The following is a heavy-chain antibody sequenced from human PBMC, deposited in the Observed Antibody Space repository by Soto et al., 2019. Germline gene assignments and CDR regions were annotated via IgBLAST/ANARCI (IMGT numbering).Heavy chain of an antibody. D-gene: IGHD3-22*01. Sequence: SETLSLTCAVYGGSFSGYYCSWIRPPPGKGLAWIGEINQSGRTNYNPSLKSRVTISVDTSKNQFSLKLSFVTSADTAVYYCARGHYYDSRGYYSVRRGDYGMDVWGRGTTVTVSS. V-gene: IGHV4-34*01. CDR1: GGSFSGYY. CDR2: INQSGRT. CDR3: ARGHYYDSRGYYSVRRGDYGMDV. J-gene: IGHJ6*02.